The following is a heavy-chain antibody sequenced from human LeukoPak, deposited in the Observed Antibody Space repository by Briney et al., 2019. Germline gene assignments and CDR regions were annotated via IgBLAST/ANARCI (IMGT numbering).Heavy chain of an antibody. CDR1: GFTFSSYS. D-gene: IGHD2-15*01. Sequence: GGSLRLSCAASGFTFSSYSMNWVRQAPGKGLEWVSVIYAGGSTYYADSVKGRFTISRDNSKNTLYLQMNSLRAEDTAVYYCASTQRGDYFDYWGQGTLVTVSS. CDR3: ASTQRGDYFDY. J-gene: IGHJ4*02. CDR2: IYAGGST. V-gene: IGHV3-66*01.